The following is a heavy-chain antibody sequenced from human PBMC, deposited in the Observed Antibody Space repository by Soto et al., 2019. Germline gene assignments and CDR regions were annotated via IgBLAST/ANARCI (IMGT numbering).Heavy chain of an antibody. Sequence: PXETLSLTFAVSGGSFSGFYWTWIRQPPGEGLEWIGEINHSGTINFNPSLRSRLTISLDSSKKHFSLKLTSLTAADAAVYYCARADRTLVTSYGLDVWGQGTTVTVS. J-gene: IGHJ6*02. V-gene: IGHV4-34*01. D-gene: IGHD2-21*02. CDR1: GGSFSGFY. CDR3: ARADRTLVTSYGLDV. CDR2: INHSGTI.